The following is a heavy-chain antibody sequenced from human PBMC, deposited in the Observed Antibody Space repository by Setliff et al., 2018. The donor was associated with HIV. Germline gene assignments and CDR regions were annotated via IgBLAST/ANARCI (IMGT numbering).Heavy chain of an antibody. D-gene: IGHD6-13*01. Sequence: SVKVSCKASGGTFSDFRITWVRQAPGQGLGWMGEITPFVGITNYAQKFQGRVTISADESTATAYIELSSLTSQDTAVYYCARDKGIREAASLDYWGQGSLVTVSS. V-gene: IGHV1-69*10. CDR2: ITPFVGIT. J-gene: IGHJ4*02. CDR1: GGTFSDFR. CDR3: ARDKGIREAASLDY.